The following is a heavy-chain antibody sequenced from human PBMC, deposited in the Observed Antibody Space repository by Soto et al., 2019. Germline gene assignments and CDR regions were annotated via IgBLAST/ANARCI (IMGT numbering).Heavy chain of an antibody. CDR1: GYAFTTYG. D-gene: IGHD1-1*01. J-gene: IGHJ4*02. CDR2: ISAHNGNA. V-gene: IGHV1-18*01. CDR3: ARGGYGDY. Sequence: QVHLVQSGAEVKKPGASVKVSCKGSGYAFTTYGITWVRQAPGQGLEWMGWISAHNGNADYAQKLQGRVTVTRDKATSTASMELRSLSSDATAVHSCARGGYGDYWGQGALVTVSS.